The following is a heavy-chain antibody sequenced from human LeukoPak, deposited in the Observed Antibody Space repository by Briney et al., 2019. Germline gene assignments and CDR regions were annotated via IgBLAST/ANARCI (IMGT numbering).Heavy chain of an antibody. D-gene: IGHD4/OR15-4a*01. J-gene: IGHJ5*02. CDR3: ARSNYGGQGAGDNWFDP. Sequence: RASVKVSCTASGYTFTGYYMHWVRQAPGQGLEWMGWINPNSGGTNYAQKFQGRVTMTRDTSISTAYMDLSSLTSDDTAVYYCARSNYGGQGAGDNWFDPWGQGTLVTVSS. V-gene: IGHV1-2*02. CDR1: GYTFTGYY. CDR2: INPNSGGT.